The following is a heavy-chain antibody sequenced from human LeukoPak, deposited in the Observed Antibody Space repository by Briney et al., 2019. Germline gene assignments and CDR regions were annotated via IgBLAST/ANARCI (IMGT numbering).Heavy chain of an antibody. D-gene: IGHD3-16*01. CDR1: GLTFSSYG. Sequence: GGSLRLSCAASGLTFSSYGMHWVRQAPGKGLEWVAVISYDGSNKYYADSVKGRFTISRDNSKNTLYLQMNSLRAEDTAVYYCAKGLGDYYYYGMDVWGQGTTVTVSS. CDR2: ISYDGSNK. V-gene: IGHV3-30*18. J-gene: IGHJ6*02. CDR3: AKGLGDYYYYGMDV.